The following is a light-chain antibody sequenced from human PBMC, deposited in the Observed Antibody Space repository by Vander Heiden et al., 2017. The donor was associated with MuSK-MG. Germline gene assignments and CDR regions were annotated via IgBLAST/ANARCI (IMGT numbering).Light chain of an antibody. CDR1: NIRSKT. CDR3: QLWDSSSDHWV. V-gene: IGLV3-21*02. Sequence: SYVLTQPPSVSVAPGQTARITCGGNNIRSKTVHWYQQRPGQAPVLVVYDDSDRPSGIPERFSGSNSGNTATLTISRVEAGDEADYYCQLWDSSSDHWVFGGGTKLTVL. CDR2: DDS. J-gene: IGLJ3*02.